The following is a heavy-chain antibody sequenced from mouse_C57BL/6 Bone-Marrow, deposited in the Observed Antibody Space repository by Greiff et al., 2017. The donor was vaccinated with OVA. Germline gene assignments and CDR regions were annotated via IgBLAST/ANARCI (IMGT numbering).Heavy chain of an antibody. Sequence: EVKLQESGPGLVKPSQTVFLTCTVTGISITTGNYRWSWIRQFPGNKLEWIGYIYYSGTITYNPSLTSRTTITRDTPKNQFFLEMNSLTAEDTATYYCARDRGYYGNYSFAYWGQGTLVTVSA. CDR2: IYYSGTI. CDR1: GISITTGNYR. D-gene: IGHD2-1*01. CDR3: ARDRGYYGNYSFAY. J-gene: IGHJ3*01. V-gene: IGHV3-5*01.